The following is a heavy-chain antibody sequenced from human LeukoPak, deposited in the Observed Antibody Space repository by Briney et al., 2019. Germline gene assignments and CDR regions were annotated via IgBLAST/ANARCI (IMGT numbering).Heavy chain of an antibody. CDR2: IGWNSGSI. CDR1: GFTFDDYA. V-gene: IGHV3-9*01. Sequence: GRSLRLSCAAPGFTFDDYAMHWVRQAPGKGLEWVSGIGWNSGSIGYADSVKGRFTISRDNAKNSLYLQMNSLRAEDTAVYYCARGAYCSSTSCHLFDYWGQGTLVTVSS. CDR3: ARGAYCSSTSCHLFDY. D-gene: IGHD2-2*01. J-gene: IGHJ4*02.